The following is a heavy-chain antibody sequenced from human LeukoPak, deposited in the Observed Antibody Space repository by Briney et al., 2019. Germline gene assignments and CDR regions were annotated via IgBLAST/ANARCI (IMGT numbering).Heavy chain of an antibody. D-gene: IGHD5-12*01. V-gene: IGHV1-69*04. J-gene: IGHJ4*02. CDR3: ARDSGYGPGDY. CDR1: VGTFSSYA. Sequence: SVKVSCKASVGTFSSYAISWVRQAPGQGLEWMGRIIPILGIANYAQKFQGRVTITADKSTSTAYMELRSLRSDDTAVYYCARDSGYGPGDYWGQGTLVTVSS. CDR2: IIPILGIA.